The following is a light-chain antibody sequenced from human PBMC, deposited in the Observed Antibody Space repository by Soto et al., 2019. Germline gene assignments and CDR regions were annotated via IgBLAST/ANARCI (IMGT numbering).Light chain of an antibody. V-gene: IGKV3-20*01. CDR3: QQYDNSPLT. Sequence: DIVLTQSPGTLSLSPWERATLSCRASQSVSSSYLAWYQQKPGQAPRLLIYGASNRATGIPDRFSGGGSATDFTLTISRLEPEDFAVYYCQQYDNSPLTFGGGTKV. CDR2: GAS. CDR1: QSVSSSY. J-gene: IGKJ4*01.